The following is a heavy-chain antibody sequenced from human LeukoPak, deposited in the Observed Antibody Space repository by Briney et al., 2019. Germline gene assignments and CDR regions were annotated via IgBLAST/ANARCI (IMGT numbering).Heavy chain of an antibody. D-gene: IGHD4-17*01. CDR3: ARDRDYGDYNTQDLFVY. J-gene: IGHJ4*02. CDR2: ISAYNGNT. Sequence: ASVKVSCKASGYTFTTFGISWVRQAPGQGLEWMGWISAYNGNTNYAQRLQGRVTMTTDTSTSTAYMELRSLRSDDTAVYYCARDRDYGDYNTQDLFVYWGQGTLVTVSS. CDR1: GYTFTTFG. V-gene: IGHV1-18*01.